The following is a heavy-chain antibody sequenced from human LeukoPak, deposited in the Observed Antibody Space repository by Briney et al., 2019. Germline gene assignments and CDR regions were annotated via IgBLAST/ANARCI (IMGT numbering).Heavy chain of an antibody. V-gene: IGHV3-23*01. D-gene: IGHD3-22*01. CDR1: GITLSNYG. Sequence: GGSLRLSCAVSGITLSNYGMSWVRQAPGKGLEWVAGISDSGGSTNYADSVKGRFTTSRDNPKNTLYLQMNSLRAEDTAVYFCAKRGVVIRVILVGFHKEAYYFDSWGQGALVTVSS. J-gene: IGHJ4*02. CDR3: AKRGVVIRVILVGFHKEAYYFDS. CDR2: ISDSGGST.